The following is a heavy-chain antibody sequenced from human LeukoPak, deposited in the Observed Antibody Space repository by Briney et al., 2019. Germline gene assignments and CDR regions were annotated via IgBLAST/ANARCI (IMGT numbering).Heavy chain of an antibody. J-gene: IGHJ5*02. Sequence: GASVKVSCKASGYTFTGYYMHWVRQAPGQGLEWMGRVSPNNGVPNYAQKFQGRVTMTRDTAISTFYMELSSLRSDDTAVYFCAREVGYSSSYYGRFDPWGQGTLVIVSS. CDR3: AREVGYSSSYYGRFDP. CDR1: GYTFTGYY. D-gene: IGHD2-2*01. V-gene: IGHV1-2*06. CDR2: VSPNNGVP.